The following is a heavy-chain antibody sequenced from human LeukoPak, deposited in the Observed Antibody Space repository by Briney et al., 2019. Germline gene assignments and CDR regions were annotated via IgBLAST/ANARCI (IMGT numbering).Heavy chain of an antibody. CDR2: IRYDGSNK. Sequence: GGSLRLSCAASGFTFNNYAMSWVRQAPGKGLEWVAFIRYDGSNKYYADSVKGRFTISRDNSKNTLYLQMNSLRAEDTAVYYCAKTRDTAMSHYYYYYMDVWGKGTTVTISS. V-gene: IGHV3-30*02. J-gene: IGHJ6*03. D-gene: IGHD5-18*01. CDR1: GFTFNNYA. CDR3: AKTRDTAMSHYYYYYMDV.